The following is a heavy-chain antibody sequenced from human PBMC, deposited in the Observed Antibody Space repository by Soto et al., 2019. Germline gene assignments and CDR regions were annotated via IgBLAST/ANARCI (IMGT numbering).Heavy chain of an antibody. V-gene: IGHV1-18*01. D-gene: IGHD3-9*01. CDR2: ISAYNGNT. CDR1: GYTFTSYG. CDR3: ARVRSNYDILTGYYTYQYNNDAFDI. Sequence: QVQLVQSGAEVKKPGASVKVSCKASGYTFTSYGISWVRQAPGQGLEWMGWISAYNGNTNYAQKLQGRVTMTTDTSTRTAYMEMRSLRPDDTAVYYCARVRSNYDILTGYYTYQYNNDAFDIWGQGTMVTVSS. J-gene: IGHJ3*02.